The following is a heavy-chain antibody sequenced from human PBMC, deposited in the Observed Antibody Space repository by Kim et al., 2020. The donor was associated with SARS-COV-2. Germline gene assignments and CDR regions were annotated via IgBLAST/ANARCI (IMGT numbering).Heavy chain of an antibody. J-gene: IGHJ6*02. V-gene: IGHV4-59*08. CDR3: ARVPTIFGVVTNYYYYGMDV. CDR1: GGSISSYY. Sequence: SETLSLTCTVSGGSISSYYWSWIRQPPGKGLEWIGYIYYSGSTNYNPSLKSRVTISVDTSKNQFSLKLSSVTAADTAVYYCARVPTIFGVVTNYYYYGMDVWGQGTTVTVSS. D-gene: IGHD3-3*01. CDR2: IYYSGST.